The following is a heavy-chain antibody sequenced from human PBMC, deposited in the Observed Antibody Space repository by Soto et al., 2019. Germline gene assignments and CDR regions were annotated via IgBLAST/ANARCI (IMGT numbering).Heavy chain of an antibody. Sequence: PSETLSLTCSFSGDSVTSHYLTWIRQSPEKGLEWIGYMHYTGFSHYNPSLKSRLTISVDRSKNQFTLKLSSVTAADTAVYYCARGSRTGDYYFDYWGQGTLVTVSS. J-gene: IGHJ4*02. D-gene: IGHD7-27*01. V-gene: IGHV4-59*02. CDR1: GDSVTSHY. CDR2: MHYTGFS. CDR3: ARGSRTGDYYFDY.